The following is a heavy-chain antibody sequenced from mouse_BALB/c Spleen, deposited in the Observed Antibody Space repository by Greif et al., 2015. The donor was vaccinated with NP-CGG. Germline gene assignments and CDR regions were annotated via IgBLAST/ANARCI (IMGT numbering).Heavy chain of an antibody. CDR3: TRRYYYFDY. D-gene: IGHD1-1*01. CDR1: GYTFTSYY. V-gene: IGHV1S81*02. CDR2: INPSNGGT. Sequence: VQLQQSGAELVKPGASVKLSCKASGYTFTSYYMYWVKQRPGQGLEWMGEINPSNGGTNFNEKFKSKATLTIDKSSSTAYMQLSSLTSEDSAVYYCTRRYYYFDYWGQGTTLTVSS. J-gene: IGHJ2*01.